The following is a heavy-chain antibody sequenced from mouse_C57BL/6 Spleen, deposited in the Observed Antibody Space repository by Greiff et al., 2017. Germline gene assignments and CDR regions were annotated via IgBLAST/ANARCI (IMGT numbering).Heavy chain of an antibody. J-gene: IGHJ1*03. CDR2: INPGSGGT. CDR3: ARGGDKTDWYFDV. V-gene: IGHV1-54*01. CDR1: GYAFTNYL. Sequence: VQLQQSGAELVRPGTSVKVSCKASGYAFTNYLIEWVKQRPGQGLEWIGVINPGSGGTNYNEKFKGKATLTADKSSSTAYMQLSSLTSEDSAVYFCARGGDKTDWYFDVWGTGTTVTVSS.